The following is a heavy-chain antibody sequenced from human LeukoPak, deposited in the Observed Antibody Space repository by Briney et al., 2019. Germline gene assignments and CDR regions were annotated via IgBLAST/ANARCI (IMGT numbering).Heavy chain of an antibody. CDR2: INPNSGGT. CDR1: GYTFTGYY. J-gene: IGHJ4*02. V-gene: IGHV1-2*02. Sequence: ASVKVSCKASGYTFTGYYMHWVRQAPGQGLEWMGWINPNSGGTNYAQKFQGRATMTRDTSISTAYMELSRLRSDDTAVYYCARGYDSSGYYPGWGQGTLVTVSS. CDR3: ARGYDSSGYYPG. D-gene: IGHD3-22*01.